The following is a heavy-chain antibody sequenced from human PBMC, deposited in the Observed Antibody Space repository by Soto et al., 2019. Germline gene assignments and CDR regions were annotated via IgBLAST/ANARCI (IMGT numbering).Heavy chain of an antibody. Sequence: TXXTLSLPYAVDGGSFSGYCWRWILQPPGKGLEWIGEINHSGSTNYNPSLKSRVTISVDTSKNQFSLKLSSVTAAETAVYYCARGFGIVVVVAAKAFDIWGQGTMVTVSS. D-gene: IGHD2-15*01. V-gene: IGHV4-34*01. CDR1: GGSFSGYC. CDR2: INHSGST. J-gene: IGHJ3*02. CDR3: ARGFGIVVVVAAKAFDI.